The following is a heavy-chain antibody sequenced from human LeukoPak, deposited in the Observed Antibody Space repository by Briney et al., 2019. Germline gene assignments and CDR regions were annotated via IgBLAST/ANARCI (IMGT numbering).Heavy chain of an antibody. J-gene: IGHJ5*02. D-gene: IGHD6-13*01. Sequence: GGSLRLSCAASGFTFSTYSMNWVRQAPGKGLEWVSVIYSGGTKYYADSVKGRFTISRDNSKNTLYLQMNSLRAEDTAVYYCARGNSSSWPLDPWGQGTLVTVSS. CDR3: ARGNSSSWPLDP. CDR2: IYSGGTK. CDR1: GFTFSTYS. V-gene: IGHV3-53*01.